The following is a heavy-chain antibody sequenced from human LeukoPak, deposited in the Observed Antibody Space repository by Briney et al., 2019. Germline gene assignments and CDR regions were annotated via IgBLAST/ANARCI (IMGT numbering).Heavy chain of an antibody. CDR3: ANVDREGYYYDSSGYYPR. V-gene: IGHV4-39*01. CDR2: IYYSGST. D-gene: IGHD3-22*01. Sequence: SETLSLTCTVSGGSISSSSYYWGWIRQPPGKGLEWIGSIYYSGSTYYNPSLKSRVTISVDTSKNQFSLKLSSVTAADTAVYYCANVDREGYYYDSSGYYPRWGQGTMVTVSS. CDR1: GGSISSSSYY. J-gene: IGHJ3*01.